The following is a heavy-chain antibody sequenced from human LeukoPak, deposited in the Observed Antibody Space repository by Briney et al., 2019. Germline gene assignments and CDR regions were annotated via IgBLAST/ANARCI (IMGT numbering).Heavy chain of an antibody. CDR2: ISVSGGST. Sequence: PGGSLGLSCAASGFTFSNYVVSWVRQAPGQGLEWVSAISVSGGSTYYAESVKGRFTISRDNSKNTLNLQMNSLRADDTAVYYCAKDRRYCSSTSCYNSGEIDYWGQGILVTVSS. CDR3: AKDRRYCSSTSCYNSGEIDY. J-gene: IGHJ4*02. D-gene: IGHD2-2*02. V-gene: IGHV3-23*01. CDR1: GFTFSNYV.